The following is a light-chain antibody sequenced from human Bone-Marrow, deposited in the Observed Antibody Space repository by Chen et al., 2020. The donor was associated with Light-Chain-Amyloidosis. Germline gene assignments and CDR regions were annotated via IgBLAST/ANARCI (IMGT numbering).Light chain of an antibody. CDR2: GAY. CDR3: QQSRTFRT. V-gene: IGKV1-39*01. CDR1: QNIGTY. J-gene: IGKJ1*01. Sequence: DIRLTQCPSSLSASVGDRVTITCRASQNIGTYLNWYQQKSGRAPKLLLSGAYNRQSGVPTRFGGTGSGTDFTLIITSLQPEDFATYYCQQSRTFRTFGQGTKVEVK.